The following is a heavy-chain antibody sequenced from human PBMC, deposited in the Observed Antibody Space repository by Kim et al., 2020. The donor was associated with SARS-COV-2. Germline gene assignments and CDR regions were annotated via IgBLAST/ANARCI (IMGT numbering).Heavy chain of an antibody. D-gene: IGHD1-7*01. CDR3: AKVGIKTGTTGVDDY. Sequence: DSVKGRFTISRDKSKNTLYLRMNSLRAEDTAVYYCAKVGIKTGTTGVDDYWGQGTLVTVSS. V-gene: IGHV3-23*01. J-gene: IGHJ4*02.